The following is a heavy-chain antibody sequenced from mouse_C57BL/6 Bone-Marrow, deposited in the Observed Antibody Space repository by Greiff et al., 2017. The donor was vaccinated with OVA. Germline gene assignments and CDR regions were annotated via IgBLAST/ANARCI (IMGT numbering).Heavy chain of an antibody. J-gene: IGHJ2*01. Sequence: EVQLVESGGDLVKPGGSLKLSCAASGFTFSSYGMSWVRQTPDKRLEWVATISSGGSYTYYPDSVKGRFTISRDNAKNTLYLQMSSLKSEDTAMYYCAIYDYDDYWGQGTTLTVSS. CDR3: AIYDYDDY. V-gene: IGHV5-6*01. D-gene: IGHD2-4*01. CDR2: ISSGGSYT. CDR1: GFTFSSYG.